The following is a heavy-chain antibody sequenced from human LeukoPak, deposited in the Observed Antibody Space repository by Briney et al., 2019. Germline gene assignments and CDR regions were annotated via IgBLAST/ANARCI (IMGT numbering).Heavy chain of an antibody. CDR2: IYHSGIT. V-gene: IGHV4-59*08. CDR3: ARAVGSFDWLPLFDF. Sequence: SETLSLTCTVSGGSISSYYWSWIRQPAGKGLEWIGNIYHSGITYYTPSLKSRVTISVDTSKNQFYLKLSSVTAADTAVYYCARAVGSFDWLPLFDFWGQGALVTVSS. J-gene: IGHJ4*02. D-gene: IGHD3-9*01. CDR1: GGSISSYY.